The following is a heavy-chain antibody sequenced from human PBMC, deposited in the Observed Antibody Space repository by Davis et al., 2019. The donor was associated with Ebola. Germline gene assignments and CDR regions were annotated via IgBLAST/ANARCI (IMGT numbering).Heavy chain of an antibody. J-gene: IGHJ4*02. D-gene: IGHD5-24*01. V-gene: IGHV4-59*01. Sequence: SEPLSLTCTVSGGSISSYYWSWIRQPPGKGLEWIGYIYYSGSTNYNPSLKSRVTISVDPSKNQFSLKLSSVTAADTAVYYCAREDGYLIDYWGQGTLVTVSS. CDR3: AREDGYLIDY. CDR1: GGSISSYY. CDR2: IYYSGST.